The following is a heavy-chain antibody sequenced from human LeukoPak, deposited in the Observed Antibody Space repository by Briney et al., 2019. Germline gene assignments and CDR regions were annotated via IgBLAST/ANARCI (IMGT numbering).Heavy chain of an antibody. V-gene: IGHV4-34*01. CDR2: INHSGST. CDR3: ARGPNSGSDY. CDR1: GGSLSGYY. D-gene: IGHD6-6*01. Sequence: SETLSLTCAVYGGSLSGYYWSWIRQPPGKGLEWIGEINHSGSTNYNPSLKSRVTISVDTSKNQFSLKLSSVTAADTAVYYCARGPNSGSDYWGQGTLVTVSS. J-gene: IGHJ4*02.